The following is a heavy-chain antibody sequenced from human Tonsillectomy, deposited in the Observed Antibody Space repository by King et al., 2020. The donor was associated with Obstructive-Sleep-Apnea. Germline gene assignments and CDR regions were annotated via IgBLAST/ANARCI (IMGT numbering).Heavy chain of an antibody. CDR1: SGSISSYY. D-gene: IGHD2-15*01. CDR2: IYYSGS. CDR3: ARASRNLDCSVGNCYFDY. V-gene: IGHV4-59*01. Sequence: VQLQESGPGLVKPSETLSLTCTVSSGSISSYYWSWIRQPPGKGLEWIGYIYYSGSKYNPSLKSRVTISVDPSKNQFSLKLSAVTAADTAVYYCARASRNLDCSVGNCYFDYWGQGTLVTVSS. J-gene: IGHJ4*02.